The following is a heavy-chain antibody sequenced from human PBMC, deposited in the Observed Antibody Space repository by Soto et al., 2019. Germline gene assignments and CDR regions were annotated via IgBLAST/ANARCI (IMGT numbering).Heavy chain of an antibody. Sequence: SQTLSLTCAISGDSVSSNSAAWNWIRQSPSRGLEWLGRTFYRSKWYNDYAVSVKSRITINPDTSKKQISLQLNSVTPEDTAIYYCARDDSASGLYLDYWGQGTLVTVSS. CDR1: GDSVSSNSAA. J-gene: IGHJ4*02. CDR3: ARDDSASGLYLDY. D-gene: IGHD6-19*01. V-gene: IGHV6-1*01. CDR2: TFYRSKWYN.